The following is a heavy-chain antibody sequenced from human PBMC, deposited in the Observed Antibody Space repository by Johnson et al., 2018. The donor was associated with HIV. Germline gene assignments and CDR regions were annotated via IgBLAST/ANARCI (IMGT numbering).Heavy chain of an antibody. CDR3: ARGDGATGYHDAFDI. CDR2: ISGSGGST. J-gene: IGHJ3*02. Sequence: VQLVESGGGLVQPGRSLRLSCAASGFTFDDYAMHWVRQAPGKGLEWVSGISGSGGSTYYADSVKGRFTISRENAKNSLYLQMNSLRAEDTAVYYCARGDGATGYHDAFDIWGQGTMVTVSS. D-gene: IGHD1-26*01. CDR1: GFTFDDYA. V-gene: IGHV3-23*04.